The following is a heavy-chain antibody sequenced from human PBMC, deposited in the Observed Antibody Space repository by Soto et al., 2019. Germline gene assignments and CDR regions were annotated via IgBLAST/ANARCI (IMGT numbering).Heavy chain of an antibody. CDR3: AIIPVAGTDYYYGMDV. CDR2: IDPSDSYT. Sequence: GESLKISCKGSGYSFTSYWISWVRQMPGKGLEWMGRIDPSDSYTNYSPSFQGHVTISADKSISTAYLQWSSLKASDTAMYYCAIIPVAGTDYYYGMDVWGQGTTVTVSS. J-gene: IGHJ6*02. CDR1: GYSFTSYW. V-gene: IGHV5-10-1*01. D-gene: IGHD6-19*01.